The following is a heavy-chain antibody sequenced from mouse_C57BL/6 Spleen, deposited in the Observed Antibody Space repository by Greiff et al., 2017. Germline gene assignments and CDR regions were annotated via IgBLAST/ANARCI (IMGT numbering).Heavy chain of an antibody. CDR1: GYTFTSYW. Sequence: QVQLQQPGAELVKPGASVKMSCKASGYTFTSYWITWVKQRPGQGLEWIGDIYPGSGSTNYNEKFKSKATLTVDTSSSTAYMQLSSLTSEDSAVYYCARCGVQLRLRYFDYWGQGTTLTVSS. CDR3: ARCGVQLRLRYFDY. J-gene: IGHJ2*01. V-gene: IGHV1-55*01. CDR2: IYPGSGST. D-gene: IGHD3-2*02.